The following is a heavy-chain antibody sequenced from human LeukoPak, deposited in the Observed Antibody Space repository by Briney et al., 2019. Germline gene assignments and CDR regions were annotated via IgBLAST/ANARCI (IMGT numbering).Heavy chain of an antibody. D-gene: IGHD1-14*01. CDR3: ARSGAEHRYGFDP. J-gene: IGHJ5*02. Sequence: GGSLRLSCAASGFIFGDYDMSWVRQAPGKGLEWVANIKHGGSETLYVDSVKGRFTISRDDAKNLLFLQMNSLRAEDTAMYYCARSGAEHRYGFDPWGQGTLVTVSS. CDR1: GFIFGDYD. CDR2: IKHGGSET. V-gene: IGHV3-7*01.